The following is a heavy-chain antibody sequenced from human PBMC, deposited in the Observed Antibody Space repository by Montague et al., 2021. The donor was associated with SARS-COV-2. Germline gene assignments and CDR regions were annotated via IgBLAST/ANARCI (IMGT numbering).Heavy chain of an antibody. CDR1: GGSISSYY. V-gene: IGHV4-59*01. Sequence: SETLSLTCTVSGGSISSYYWSWIRQPPGKGLEWIGYIYYSGSTNYNPSLKSRVTISVDTSKNQFSLKLSSVTAADTAVYYCVRVPFVAVAGTLLPYYYYHGMDVWGQGTTVTVSS. D-gene: IGHD6-19*01. CDR3: VRVPFVAVAGTLLPYYYYHGMDV. CDR2: IYYSGST. J-gene: IGHJ6*02.